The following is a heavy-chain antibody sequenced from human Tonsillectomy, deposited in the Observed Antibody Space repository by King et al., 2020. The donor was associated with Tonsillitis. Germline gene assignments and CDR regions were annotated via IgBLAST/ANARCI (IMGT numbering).Heavy chain of an antibody. CDR2: IRYDGSNK. CDR1: GFTFSSYG. J-gene: IGHJ4*02. D-gene: IGHD1-7*01. V-gene: IGHV3-30*02. CDR3: AKAGGAGTVDY. Sequence: VQLVESGGGVVQPGGSLRLSCAASGFTFSSYGMHWVRQAPGKGLEWVAFIRYDGSNKYYADSVKGRFTISRDNSKNTLYLQMNSLRAEDTAVYYCAKAGGAGTVDYWGQGTLVTVSS.